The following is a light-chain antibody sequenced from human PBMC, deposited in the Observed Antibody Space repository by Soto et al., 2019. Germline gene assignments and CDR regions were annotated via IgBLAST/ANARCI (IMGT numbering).Light chain of an antibody. CDR3: QKYDTSPYS. V-gene: IGKV3-20*01. CDR1: QTVIKNY. Sequence: ESVLTQSPGTLSLSPGERATLSCRASQTVIKNYLAWYQRKPGQAPRLLIYGASNRATGIPDRFSGDGSGTVFTLTISRREAEDSALYYWQKYDTSPYSFGQGTMLEIK. J-gene: IGKJ2*01. CDR2: GAS.